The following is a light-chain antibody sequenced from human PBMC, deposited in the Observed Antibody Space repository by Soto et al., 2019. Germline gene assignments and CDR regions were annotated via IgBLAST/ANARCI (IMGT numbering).Light chain of an antibody. Sequence: EIVLTQSQCTLSLSPGSRSTLACRASQSVSSSYLAWYQQKTGQAPRLXIYGASSRATDIPDRFSGSGSGTAFNLTISRLETEDFAVYYCQQYGTSPWTFGQGTKVDIK. CDR2: GAS. CDR1: QSVSSSY. CDR3: QQYGTSPWT. J-gene: IGKJ1*01. V-gene: IGKV3-20*01.